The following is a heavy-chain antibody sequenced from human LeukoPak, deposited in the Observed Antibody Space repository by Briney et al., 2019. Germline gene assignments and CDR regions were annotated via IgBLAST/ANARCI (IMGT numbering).Heavy chain of an antibody. V-gene: IGHV1-46*01. Sequence: ASVKVSCKASGYTFIGYYIHWVRQAPGQGLEWMGLINPSGGSTSYAEKFQGRVIMTRDMSTTTDYMELSSLRSEDTAVYYCARDNSIGGRGWWFDPWGQGTLVTVSS. CDR3: ARDNSIGGRGWWFDP. CDR1: GYTFIGYY. D-gene: IGHD4-23*01. CDR2: INPSGGST. J-gene: IGHJ5*02.